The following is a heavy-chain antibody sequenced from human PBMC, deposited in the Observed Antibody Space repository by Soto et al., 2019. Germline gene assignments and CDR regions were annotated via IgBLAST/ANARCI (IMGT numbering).Heavy chain of an antibody. Sequence: QVQLVQSGAEVKKPGASVKVSCKASGYTFTRYGISWVRKAHGQGLEWMAWSSAYNGNTNYAQKLQGRVTMTTDTSTSTAYMEMRILRSDDTAVYYCARDVAAAGRDTDYWGQGTLVTVSS. D-gene: IGHD6-13*01. V-gene: IGHV1-18*01. CDR1: GYTFTRYG. CDR2: SSAYNGNT. CDR3: ARDVAAAGRDTDY. J-gene: IGHJ4*02.